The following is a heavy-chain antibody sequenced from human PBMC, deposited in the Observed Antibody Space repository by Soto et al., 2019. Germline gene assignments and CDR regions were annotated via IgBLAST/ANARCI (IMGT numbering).Heavy chain of an antibody. V-gene: IGHV3-21*06. J-gene: IGHJ4*02. Sequence: GGSLRLSCAASGFTFTRYSMNWVRQAPGKGLEWVSSISSTTNYIYYGDSMKGRFTISRDNTKNSLYLEMNSLRAEDTAVYYCARESEDLTSNFDYWGQGTLVTVSS. CDR3: ARESEDLTSNFDY. CDR2: ISSTTNYI. CDR1: GFTFTRYS.